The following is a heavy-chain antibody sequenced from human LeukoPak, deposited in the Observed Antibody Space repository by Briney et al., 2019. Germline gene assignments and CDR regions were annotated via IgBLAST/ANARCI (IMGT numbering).Heavy chain of an antibody. J-gene: IGHJ4*02. CDR2: ISAYNVNT. CDR1: GYTFSNYG. V-gene: IGHV1-18*01. D-gene: IGHD3-22*01. CDR3: ARSHSGSLRAPFDY. Sequence: ASVKVSCKASGYTFSNYGIIWVRQAPGQGLEWMGWISAYNVNTNYAQKFQGRVTMTTETSTTTAYMELRSLTSGDTSVYYCARSHSGSLRAPFDYWGQGTLVSVSS.